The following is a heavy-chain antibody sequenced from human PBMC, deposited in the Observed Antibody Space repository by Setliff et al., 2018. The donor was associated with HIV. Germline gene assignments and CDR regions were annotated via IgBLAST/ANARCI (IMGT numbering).Heavy chain of an antibody. D-gene: IGHD6-19*01. J-gene: IGHJ5*02. CDR1: GGSISSCDYY. V-gene: IGHV4-61*02. Sequence: SETLSLTCTVSGGSISSCDYYWNWLRQPAGKGLQWMWSIHTSGNTNYNPSLKSRVTISIDTSKIQFYLTLSSLTAADTAMYYCARGRTQWPKYNYFDPWGLGTLVTVSS. CDR2: IHTSGNT. CDR3: ARGRTQWPKYNYFDP.